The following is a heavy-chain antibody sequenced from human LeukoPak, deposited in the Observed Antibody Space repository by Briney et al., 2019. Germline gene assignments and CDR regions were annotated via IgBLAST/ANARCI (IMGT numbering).Heavy chain of an antibody. Sequence: PSETLSLTCTVSGGSISSSSYYWGWIRQPPGKGLEWIGSMYYSGSTYYNPSLKSRVTISVDTSYNQFSLKLSSVTAADTAVYYCARRVYSGYDNGDFDYWGQGTLVTVSS. CDR1: GGSISSSSYY. J-gene: IGHJ4*02. CDR2: MYYSGST. V-gene: IGHV4-39*01. CDR3: ARRVYSGYDNGDFDY. D-gene: IGHD5-12*01.